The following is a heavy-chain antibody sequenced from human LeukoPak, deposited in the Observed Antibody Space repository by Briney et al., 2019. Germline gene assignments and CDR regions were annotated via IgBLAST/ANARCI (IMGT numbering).Heavy chain of an antibody. Sequence: SETLSLTCTVSGYSIRSGYYWGWIRQPPGKGLEWIGSIYHSGSIYHKPSLKSRVTISVDTSKKQFSLKLSSVTAADTAVYYCARVQYHYDGSGYPVYYFDYWGQGTLVTVSS. CDR2: IYHSGSI. J-gene: IGHJ4*02. CDR1: GYSIRSGYY. CDR3: ARVQYHYDGSGYPVYYFDY. D-gene: IGHD3-22*01. V-gene: IGHV4-38-2*02.